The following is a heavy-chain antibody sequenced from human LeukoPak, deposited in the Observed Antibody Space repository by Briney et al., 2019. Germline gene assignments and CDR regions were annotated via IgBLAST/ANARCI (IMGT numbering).Heavy chain of an antibody. Sequence: PGGSLRLSCAASGFSLSSYAMSWVRQAPGKGLEWVSAISSTDAGTYHADSVRGRFTISRDSSKNTLYLQMNSLRAEDTAVYARDQWDYDYRKYFFDYWGRGTLVTVSS. J-gene: IGHJ4*02. D-gene: IGHD4-11*01. CDR3: DQWDYDYRKYFFDY. V-gene: IGHV3-23*01. CDR1: GFSLSSYA. CDR2: ISSTDAGT.